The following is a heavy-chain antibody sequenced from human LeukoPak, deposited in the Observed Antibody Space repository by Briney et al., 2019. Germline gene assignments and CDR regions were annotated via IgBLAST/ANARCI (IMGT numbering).Heavy chain of an antibody. CDR2: VFYNGAT. J-gene: IGHJ5*02. CDR3: ARDLVRGEGWFDP. V-gene: IGHV4-39*07. D-gene: IGHD3-10*01. CDR1: GGSISSSIYY. Sequence: PSETLSLTCIVSGGSISSSIYYWAWVRQPPGKGLEWIGTVFYNGATQYSPSLRSRVTISVDTSKNQFSLKLSSVTAADTAVYYCARDLVRGEGWFDPWGQGTLVTVSS.